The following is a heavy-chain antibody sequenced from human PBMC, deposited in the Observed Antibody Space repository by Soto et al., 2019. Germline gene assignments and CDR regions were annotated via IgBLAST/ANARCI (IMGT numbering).Heavy chain of an antibody. D-gene: IGHD1-26*01. CDR1: GFTFSSYA. Sequence: EVQLLESGGGLVQPGGSLRLSLAASGFTFSSYAMGWVRQAPGKGLEWVSVISGSGDSTYYADSVKGRFTISRDNSKNTLYLQMNSLRAEDTAVYYCARRGSGSYYDYWGQGTLVTVSS. CDR2: ISGSGDST. V-gene: IGHV3-23*01. CDR3: ARRGSGSYYDY. J-gene: IGHJ4*02.